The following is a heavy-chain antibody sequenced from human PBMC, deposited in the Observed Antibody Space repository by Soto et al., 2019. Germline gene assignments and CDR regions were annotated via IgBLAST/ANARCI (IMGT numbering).Heavy chain of an antibody. D-gene: IGHD6-19*01. Sequence: QVRLVESGGGVVQPGRSLRLSCTASGFSFSSYAMYWFRQPPGKGLEWVAVISKDGMNKNYADSVKGRVTVSRDNANDSLDLQLNSLRGEDTAMYYCARDMYSSDYFVKWFEPWGQGTLVTVSS. J-gene: IGHJ5*02. CDR2: ISKDGMNK. V-gene: IGHV3-30*04. CDR1: GFSFSSYA. CDR3: ARDMYSSDYFVKWFEP.